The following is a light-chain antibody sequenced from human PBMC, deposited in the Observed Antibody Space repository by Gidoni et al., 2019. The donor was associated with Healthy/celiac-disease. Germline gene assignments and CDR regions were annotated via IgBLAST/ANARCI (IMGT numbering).Light chain of an antibody. V-gene: IGLV3-21*02. Sequence: SSVLTQPPSVSVAPGQTARITCGGNNIGSKSVHWYQQKPGQPPVLVVYDDSDRPSGIPGRFSGSNSGNTATLTISRVEAGDEADYYCQVWDSSSDHVVFGGGTKLTVL. CDR1: NIGSKS. CDR2: DDS. J-gene: IGLJ2*01. CDR3: QVWDSSSDHVV.